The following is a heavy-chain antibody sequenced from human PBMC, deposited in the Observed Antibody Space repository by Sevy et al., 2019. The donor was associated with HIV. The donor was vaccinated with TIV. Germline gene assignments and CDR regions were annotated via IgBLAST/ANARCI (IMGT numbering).Heavy chain of an antibody. J-gene: IGHJ3*02. D-gene: IGHD2-2*01. Sequence: SETLSLTCTVSGGSISSYYSSWIRQPAGKGLEWIGRIYTSGSTNYNPSLKSRVTMSVDTSKNQFSLKLSSVTAADTAVYYCARDQTCSSTSCYLSFDIWGQGTMVTVSS. V-gene: IGHV4-4*07. CDR3: ARDQTCSSTSCYLSFDI. CDR2: IYTSGST. CDR1: GGSISSYY.